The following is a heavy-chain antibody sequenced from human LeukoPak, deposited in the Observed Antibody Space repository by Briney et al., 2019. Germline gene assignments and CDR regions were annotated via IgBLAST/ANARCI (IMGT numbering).Heavy chain of an antibody. Sequence: GGSLRLSYAASGFTFSSYSMNWVRQAPGKGLEWVSSISSSSSYIYYADSVKGRFTISRDNAKNSLYLQMNSLRAEDTAVYYCARDKDPLIAVATIDYWGQGTLVTVSS. CDR3: ARDKDPLIAVATIDY. J-gene: IGHJ4*02. CDR2: ISSSSSYI. V-gene: IGHV3-21*01. D-gene: IGHD6-19*01. CDR1: GFTFSSYS.